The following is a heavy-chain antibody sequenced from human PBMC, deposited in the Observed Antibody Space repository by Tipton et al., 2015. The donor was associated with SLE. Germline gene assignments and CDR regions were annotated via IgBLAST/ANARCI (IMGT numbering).Heavy chain of an antibody. Sequence: QLVQSGAEVKKPGASVKVSCKGSGYSFTSYGFTWVRQAPGQGLEWMGWIRAYSSNTNYAQNLQGRVTMTPDPSTSTAYMELRSLRSDDTAVYYCATPSSASRYPTAHDAFDIWGQGTMVTVSS. J-gene: IGHJ3*02. D-gene: IGHD2-2*01. V-gene: IGHV1-18*01. CDR1: GYSFTSYG. CDR3: ATPSSASRYPTAHDAFDI. CDR2: IRAYSSNT.